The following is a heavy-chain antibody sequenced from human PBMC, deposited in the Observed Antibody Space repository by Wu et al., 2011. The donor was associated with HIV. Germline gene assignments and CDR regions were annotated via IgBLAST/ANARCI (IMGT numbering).Heavy chain of an antibody. CDR1: YTLHRLL. Sequence: YTLHRLLYALGATGPGQGLEWMGWINPNSGGTEYSQKFQGRVTMTRDTSISTMYMDLSNLRSDDTALYYCARDHCTSNSCYENHYYGMDVWGQGTTVTVSS. D-gene: IGHD2-2*01. CDR2: INPNSGGT. J-gene: IGHJ6*02. CDR3: ARDHCTSNSCYENHYYGMDV. V-gene: IGHV1-2*02.